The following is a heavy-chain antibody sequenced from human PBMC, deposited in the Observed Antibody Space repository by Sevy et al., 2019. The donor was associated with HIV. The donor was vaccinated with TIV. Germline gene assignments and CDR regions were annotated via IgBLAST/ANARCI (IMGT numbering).Heavy chain of an antibody. J-gene: IGHJ5*02. CDR3: AAEGRDGSSWQRGWFDP. Sequence: ASVKVSCKASGFTFTSSAMQWVRQARGQRLEWIGWIVVGSGNTNYAQKFQERVTITRDMSTSTTYMELSSLRSEDTAVYYCAAEGRDGSSWQRGWFDPWGQGTLVTVSS. V-gene: IGHV1-58*02. CDR2: IVVGSGNT. CDR1: GFTFTSSA. D-gene: IGHD6-13*01.